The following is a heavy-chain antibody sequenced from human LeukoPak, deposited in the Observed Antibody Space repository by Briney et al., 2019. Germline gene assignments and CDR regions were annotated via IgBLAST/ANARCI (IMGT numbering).Heavy chain of an antibody. CDR1: GFTFDDYG. V-gene: IGHV3-20*04. Sequence: GGSLRLSCAASGFTFDDYGMSWVRQAPGKGLEWVSGINWNGGSTGYADSVKGRFTISRDNSRNTLFLQMNSLRAEDTAVYYCARRAGAYSHPYDYWGQGTLVTVSS. CDR2: INWNGGST. J-gene: IGHJ4*02. CDR3: ARRAGAYSHPYDY. D-gene: IGHD4/OR15-4a*01.